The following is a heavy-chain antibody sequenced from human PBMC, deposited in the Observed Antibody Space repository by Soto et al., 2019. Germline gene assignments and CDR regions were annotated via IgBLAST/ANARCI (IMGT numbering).Heavy chain of an antibody. D-gene: IGHD3-9*01. CDR3: AKEGAFSATLFICS. V-gene: IGHV3-30*18. J-gene: IGHJ5*02. CDR2: ISNDGTNK. CDR1: GFTFSGFG. Sequence: QVQLVESGGGVVQPGRSLRLSCVGSGFTFSGFGLHWVRQAPGKGLEWVAFISNDGTNKNYADSVKGRLTISRDNSRSKLYLYMSSLGPEDSAVYPWAKEGAFSATLFICSWGQGNLVSVS.